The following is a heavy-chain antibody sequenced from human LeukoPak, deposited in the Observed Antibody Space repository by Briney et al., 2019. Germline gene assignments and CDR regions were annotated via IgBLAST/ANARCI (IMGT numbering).Heavy chain of an antibody. CDR3: ARFRRVGAGDY. J-gene: IGHJ4*02. Sequence: SETLSLTCTVSGGSISSYYWSWIRQPPGKGLEWIGYIYYSGSTNYNPSLKSRVTISADTSKNQFSLKLSSVTAADTAVYYCARFRRVGAGDYWGQGTLVTVSS. CDR1: GGSISSYY. V-gene: IGHV4-59*08. CDR2: IYYSGST. D-gene: IGHD3-16*01.